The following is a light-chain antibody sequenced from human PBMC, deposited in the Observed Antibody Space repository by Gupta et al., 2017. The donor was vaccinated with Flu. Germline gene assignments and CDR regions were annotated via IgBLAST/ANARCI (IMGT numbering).Light chain of an antibody. J-gene: IGKJ4*01. CDR3: QQANSFPLT. CDR1: QGISSW. Sequence: DIQMTQSPSSVSASVGDRVTITCRASQGISSWLAWYQKKPGKPPKLLIYATSSLQSGVPSRFSGSGSGTDFTLTISSLQAEDFATYYCQQANSFPLTFGGGTKVEIK. CDR2: ATS. V-gene: IGKV1D-12*01.